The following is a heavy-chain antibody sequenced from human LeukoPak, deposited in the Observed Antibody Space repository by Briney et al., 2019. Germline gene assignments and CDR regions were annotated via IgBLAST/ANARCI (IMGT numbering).Heavy chain of an antibody. Sequence: GGSLRLSCAASGFTFSSYGMHWVRQAPGKGLEWVAFIRYDGINKYYADSVKGRFTIPRDNSKNTLYLQMNSLRAEDTAVYYCAKDIYDNSGYYYLDYWGQGTLVTVSS. CDR1: GFTFSSYG. CDR2: IRYDGINK. V-gene: IGHV3-30*02. J-gene: IGHJ4*02. D-gene: IGHD3-22*01. CDR3: AKDIYDNSGYYYLDY.